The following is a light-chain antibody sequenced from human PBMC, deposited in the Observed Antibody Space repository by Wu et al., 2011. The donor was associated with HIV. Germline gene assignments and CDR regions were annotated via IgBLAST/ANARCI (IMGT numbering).Light chain of an antibody. CDR1: QSVSNSF. CDR2: DAS. V-gene: IGKV3-20*01. CDR3: QQYVSSPT. Sequence: ATLSCRASQSVSNSFLAWYQQKPGQAPRLLIYDASNRATGIPDRISGSGSGTLFTLTISRLEPEDSAVYFCQQYVSSPTFGQGTRLEIK. J-gene: IGKJ5*01.